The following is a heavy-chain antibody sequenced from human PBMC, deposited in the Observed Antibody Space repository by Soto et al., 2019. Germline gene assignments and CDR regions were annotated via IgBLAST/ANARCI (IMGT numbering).Heavy chain of an antibody. CDR2: IYYSGST. CDR3: ARVVNWFDP. J-gene: IGHJ5*02. D-gene: IGHD3-16*02. V-gene: IGHV4-39*07. CDR1: GGSISSRSYY. Sequence: SETLSLTCTVSGGSISSRSYYWGWIRQPPGKGLEWIGSIYYSGSTYYNPSLKSLVTISVDTSKNQFSLKLSSVTAADTAVYYWARVVNWFDPWGQGTLVTVSS.